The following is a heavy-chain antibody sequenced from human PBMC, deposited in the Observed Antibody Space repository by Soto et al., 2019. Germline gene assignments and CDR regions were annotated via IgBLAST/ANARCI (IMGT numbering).Heavy chain of an antibody. D-gene: IGHD2-2*02. CDR2: INHSGST. CDR3: ARTGVLVVPAAISYYYYYGMDV. V-gene: IGHV4-39*07. CDR1: GGSISSGGYY. J-gene: IGHJ6*02. Sequence: SETLSLTCTVSGGSISSGGYYWSWIRQPPGKGLEWIGEINHSGSTNYNPSLKSRVTISVDTSKNQFSLKLSSVTAADTAVYYCARTGVLVVPAAISYYYYYGMDVWGQGTTVTVSS.